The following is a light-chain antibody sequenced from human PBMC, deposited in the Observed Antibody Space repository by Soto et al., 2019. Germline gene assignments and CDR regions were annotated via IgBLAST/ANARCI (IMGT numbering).Light chain of an antibody. CDR1: QSVLFSSNNKNY. J-gene: IGKJ4*01. V-gene: IGKV4-1*01. CDR2: WAS. CDR3: QQYYITPLT. Sequence: DIVMTQSPDSLAVSLGERATINGKSSQSVLFSSNNKNYLAWYQQKPGQPPKLLIYWASTRESGVPDRFSGSGSGTDFTLTISSLQAGDAAVYFCQQYYITPLTFGGGTRLEI.